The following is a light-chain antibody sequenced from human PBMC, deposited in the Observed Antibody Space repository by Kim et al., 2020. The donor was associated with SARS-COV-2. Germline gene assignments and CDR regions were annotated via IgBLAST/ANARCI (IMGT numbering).Light chain of an antibody. J-gene: IGLJ3*02. CDR1: SSDIGFYNY. Sequence: QSALTQPASVSGSPGQSITISCTGTSSDIGFYNYVSWYQHHPGKAPKVVIYDVLKRPSGVSNRFSGSKSDNTASLTISGLQAEDEADYYCGSYIGGTTYLVFGGGTKL. V-gene: IGLV2-14*03. CDR3: GSYIGGTTYLV. CDR2: DVL.